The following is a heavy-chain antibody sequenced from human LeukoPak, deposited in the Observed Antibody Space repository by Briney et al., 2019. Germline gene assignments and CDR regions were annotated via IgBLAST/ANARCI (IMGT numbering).Heavy chain of an antibody. CDR2: INPYSGDT. D-gene: IGHD6-13*01. Sequence: ASVKVSCKASGYTFTGYHIHWVPHAPGQGLEWMGRINPYSGDTNFAQKLQGRVTMTRDTSITTAYMDLSSLTPDDTAVYFCARDQGSLTRSWYTGYWGQGTQVTVSS. CDR1: GYTFTGYH. J-gene: IGHJ4*02. V-gene: IGHV1-2*06. CDR3: ARDQGSLTRSWYTGY.